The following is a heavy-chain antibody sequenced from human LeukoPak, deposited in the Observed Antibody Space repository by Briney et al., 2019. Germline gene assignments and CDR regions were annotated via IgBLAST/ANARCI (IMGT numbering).Heavy chain of an antibody. CDR2: INHSGST. CDR3: ARLGGHYGDYDY. J-gene: IGHJ4*02. Sequence: PSETLSLTCALYGGSFSGYYWSWIRQPPGKGLEWIGEINHSGSTNYNPSLKSRVTISVDTSKNQFSLKLSSVTAADTAVYYCARLGGHYGDYDYWGQGTLVTVSS. CDR1: GGSFSGYY. D-gene: IGHD4-17*01. V-gene: IGHV4-34*01.